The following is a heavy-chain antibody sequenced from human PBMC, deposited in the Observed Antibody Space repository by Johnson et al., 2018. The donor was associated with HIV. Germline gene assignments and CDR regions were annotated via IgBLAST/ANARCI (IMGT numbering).Heavy chain of an antibody. CDR2: IYSGGRT. CDR1: GFTVSDNY. Sequence: VQLVESGGGLVQPGGSLRLSCAASGFTVSDNYLTWVRQAPGKGLEWVSVIYSGGRTYYADSVRGRFTISRDNSKNTVYLQMNSLRAEDTAVYYCAKDGFGWADAFDIWGQGTMVTVSS. CDR3: AKDGFGWADAFDI. J-gene: IGHJ3*02. D-gene: IGHD5-24*01. V-gene: IGHV3-66*02.